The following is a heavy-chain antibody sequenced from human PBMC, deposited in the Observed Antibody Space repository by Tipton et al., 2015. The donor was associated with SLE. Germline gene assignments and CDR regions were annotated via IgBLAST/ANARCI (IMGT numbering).Heavy chain of an antibody. J-gene: IGHJ4*02. V-gene: IGHV4-34*01. CDR2: ITHSGST. CDR1: GGSFSGYY. Sequence: TLSLTCAVYGGSFSGYYWSWIRQPPGKGLEWIGEITHSGSTNYSPSLKSRVTISVDTSKNQFSLKLNSVTAADTAVYYCARGVRGSHFDYWGQGTLVTVSS. CDR3: ARGVRGSHFDY. D-gene: IGHD3-16*01.